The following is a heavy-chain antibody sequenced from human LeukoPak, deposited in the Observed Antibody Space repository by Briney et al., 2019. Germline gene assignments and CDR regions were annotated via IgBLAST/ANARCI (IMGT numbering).Heavy chain of an antibody. CDR3: ARRATTERGHSYGLDY. V-gene: IGHV3-23*01. Sequence: GGSLRLSCAASGFTFSSFAMGWVRLAPGKGLEWVSAISGRGNKYYAGSVKGRFTISRDNAKNSLYLQMNSLRAKDPAVYYCARRATTERGHSYGLDYWRQGTLLTVSS. CDR1: GFTFSSFA. CDR2: ISGRGNK. J-gene: IGHJ4*02. D-gene: IGHD5-18*01.